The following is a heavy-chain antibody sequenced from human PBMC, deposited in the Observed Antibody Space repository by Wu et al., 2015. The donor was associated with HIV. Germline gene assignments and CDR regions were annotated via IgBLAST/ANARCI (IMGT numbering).Heavy chain of an antibody. D-gene: IGHD2-2*01. Sequence: QVQLVQSGAEVKKPGSSVKVSCKASGGTFSSYAISWVRQAPGQGLEWMGGIIPIFGTANYAQKFQGRVTITADESTSTAYMELSGLRSEDTAVYYCARDKGPGYCSSTSCYSGYYYYYMDVWGKGTTVTVSS. CDR3: ARDKGPGYCSSTSCYSGYYYYYMDV. V-gene: IGHV1-69*12. J-gene: IGHJ6*03. CDR1: GGTFSSYA. CDR2: IIPIFGTA.